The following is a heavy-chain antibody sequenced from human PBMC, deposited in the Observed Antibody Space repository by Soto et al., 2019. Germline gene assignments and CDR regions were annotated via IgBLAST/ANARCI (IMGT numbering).Heavy chain of an antibody. V-gene: IGHV4-4*09. CDR2: IYNSGTT. CDR3: ARVQYDFLGGDFASFDY. CDR1: GGSISNYS. J-gene: IGHJ4*02. Sequence: SETLSLTCSVSGGSISNYSWSWIRQPPGKGLEWIGYIYNSGTTDYNPSLKSRVTISADTSKNQFSLKLTSVTAADTAVYYCARVQYDFLGGDFASFDYWGQGTLVPVSS. D-gene: IGHD3-3*01.